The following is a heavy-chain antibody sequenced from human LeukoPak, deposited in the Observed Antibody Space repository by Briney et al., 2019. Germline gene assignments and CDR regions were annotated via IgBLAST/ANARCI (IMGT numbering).Heavy chain of an antibody. CDR3: ATDYYGSGSSFDY. Sequence: ASVKVSCKVSGYTLTELSMHWVRQAPGKGLEWMGGFDPEDGETIYAQKFQGRVTMTEDTSTDTAYMELSSLRSEDTAVYYCATDYYGSGSSFDYWGQGTLATVSS. J-gene: IGHJ4*02. CDR2: FDPEDGET. D-gene: IGHD3-10*01. V-gene: IGHV1-24*01. CDR1: GYTLTELS.